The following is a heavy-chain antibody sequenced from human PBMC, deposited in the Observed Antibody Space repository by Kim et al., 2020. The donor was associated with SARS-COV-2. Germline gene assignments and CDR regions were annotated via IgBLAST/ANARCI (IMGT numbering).Heavy chain of an antibody. V-gene: IGHV3-9*01. CDR2: ISWNSGSI. Sequence: GGSLRLSCAASGFTFDDYAMHWVRQAPGKGLEWVSGISWNSGSIGYADSVKGRFTISRDNAKNSLYLQMNSLRAEDTALYYCAKSSGSSGYFDYWGQGTLVTVSS. D-gene: IGHD1-26*01. CDR3: AKSSGSSGYFDY. J-gene: IGHJ4*02. CDR1: GFTFDDYA.